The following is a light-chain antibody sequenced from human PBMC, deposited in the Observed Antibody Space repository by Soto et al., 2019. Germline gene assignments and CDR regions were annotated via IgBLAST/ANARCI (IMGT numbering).Light chain of an antibody. CDR3: SLYAGSNYLAI. CDR1: ISDIGDYDY. J-gene: IGLJ2*01. V-gene: IGLV2-8*01. Sequence: QSALTQPPSASGSPGQSVTISCTGTISDIGDYDYVSWYQQHPDKAPKLIIYEVNKRPSGVPDRFSGSKSGNTASLTVSGLQADDEAVYHCSLYAGSNYLAIFGGGTKLTVL. CDR2: EVN.